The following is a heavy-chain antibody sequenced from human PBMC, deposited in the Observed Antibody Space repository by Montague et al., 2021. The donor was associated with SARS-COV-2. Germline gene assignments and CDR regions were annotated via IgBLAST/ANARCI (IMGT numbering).Heavy chain of an antibody. D-gene: IGHD6-13*01. CDR1: FSRVSSNSAA. CDR3: ARSGYEGGTTWFYFDS. CDR2: TYYRSKWYR. J-gene: IGHJ4*02. V-gene: IGHV6-1*01. Sequence: CAISFSRVSSNSAAWNWIRQSPPRGLEWLGRTYYRSKWYRDYALSVRSRLTVNPDTSENQFSLQLNSVNPDDTAVYYCARSGYEGGTTWFYFDSWGPGTLITVSS.